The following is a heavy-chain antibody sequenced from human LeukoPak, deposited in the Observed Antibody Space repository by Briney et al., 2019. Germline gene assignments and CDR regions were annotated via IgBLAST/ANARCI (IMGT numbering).Heavy chain of an antibody. D-gene: IGHD3-10*01. V-gene: IGHV3-23*01. J-gene: IGHJ4*02. CDR2: ISGSGGST. Sequence: GGSLRLSCAASGFTFSSYAMNWVRQAPGKGLKWISTISGSGGSTYYADFVKGRFTISRDNSKNTLYLQMNSLRADDTAIYSCAKGPMLRGFDYWGQGTLVTVSS. CDR3: AKGPMLRGFDY. CDR1: GFTFSSYA.